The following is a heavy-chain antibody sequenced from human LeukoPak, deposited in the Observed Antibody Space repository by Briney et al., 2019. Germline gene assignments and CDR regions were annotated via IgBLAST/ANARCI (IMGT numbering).Heavy chain of an antibody. CDR2: IYYSGST. CDR1: GGSISSYY. D-gene: IGHD3-22*01. J-gene: IGHJ4*02. V-gene: IGHV4-59*01. CDR3: ARGGVSSGSDY. Sequence: PSETLSLTCTVSGGSISSYYWSWIRQPPGKGLEWIGYIYYSGSTNYNPSLKSRVTISVDTSKNQFSLKLSSVTAADTAVYYCARGGVSSGSDYWGQGTLVTVSS.